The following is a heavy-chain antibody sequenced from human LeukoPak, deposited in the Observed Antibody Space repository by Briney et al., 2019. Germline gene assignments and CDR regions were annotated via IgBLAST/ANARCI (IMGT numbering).Heavy chain of an antibody. Sequence: PGGSLRLSCAASEFTFSNNWMTWVRQAPGKGLEWVASVKKDASEKYYVDSVKGRFTISRDNAKNSLYLQMNSLRVEDTAVYYCAKGVQWAVPGSCLDSWGLGTLVTVSS. V-gene: IGHV3-7*01. CDR1: EFTFSNNW. D-gene: IGHD6-19*01. CDR3: AKGVQWAVPGSCLDS. CDR2: VKKDASEK. J-gene: IGHJ4*02.